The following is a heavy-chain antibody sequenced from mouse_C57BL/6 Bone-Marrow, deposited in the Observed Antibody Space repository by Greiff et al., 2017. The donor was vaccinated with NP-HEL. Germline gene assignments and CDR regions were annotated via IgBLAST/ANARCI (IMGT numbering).Heavy chain of an antibody. CDR2: INPNNGGT. CDR3: ARRWSDWYFDV. V-gene: IGHV1-26*01. CDR1: GYTFTDYY. D-gene: IGHD1-1*02. Sequence: VQLQQSGPELVKPGASVKISCKASGYTFTDYYMNWVKQSHGKSLEWIGDINPNNGGTSYNQKFKGKATLTVDKSSSTAYMELRSLTSEDSAVYYCARRWSDWYFDVWGTGTTVTVSS. J-gene: IGHJ1*03.